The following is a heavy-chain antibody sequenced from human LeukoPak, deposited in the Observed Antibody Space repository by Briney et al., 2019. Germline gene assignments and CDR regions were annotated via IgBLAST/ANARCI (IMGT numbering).Heavy chain of an antibody. Sequence: GRSLRLSCAASGFTFSSYGMHWVRQAPGKGLEWVAVISYDGSNKYYADSVKGRFTISRDNSKNTLYLQMNSLRAEDTAVYYCAKGAYSGSYFDYWGRGTLVTVSS. CDR1: GFTFSSYG. J-gene: IGHJ4*02. CDR3: AKGAYSGSYFDY. V-gene: IGHV3-30*18. CDR2: ISYDGSNK. D-gene: IGHD1-26*01.